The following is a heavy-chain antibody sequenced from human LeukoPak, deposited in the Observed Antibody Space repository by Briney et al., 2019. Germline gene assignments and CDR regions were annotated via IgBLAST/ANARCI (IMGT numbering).Heavy chain of an antibody. D-gene: IGHD6-19*01. J-gene: IGHJ5*02. CDR2: ISGSGIST. V-gene: IGHV3-23*01. Sequence: PGGSLRLSCAASGFTFSSYAMSWVRQAPGKGLEWVSAISGSGISTYYADSVKGRFTISRDNSKNTLYLHMNSLRAEDTAVYYCAKEPRGGPFSRGGYTFATWGKEPRVPVS. CDR3: AKEPRGGPFSRGGYTFAT. CDR1: GFTFSSYA.